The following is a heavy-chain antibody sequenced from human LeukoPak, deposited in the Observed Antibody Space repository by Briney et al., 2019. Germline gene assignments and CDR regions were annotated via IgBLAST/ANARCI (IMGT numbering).Heavy chain of an antibody. CDR2: IYSGGST. D-gene: IGHD3-10*01. CDR1: GFSVSSNY. Sequence: GGSLRLSCEASGFSVSSNYMTWVRQAPGKGLEWVSVIYSGGSTYYADSVKGRFIISRDNSKNTLYLQMNSLRIEDTAVYYCARDSSMLRGPLVIYYFDFWGQGTLVTVSS. J-gene: IGHJ4*02. V-gene: IGHV3-53*01. CDR3: ARDSSMLRGPLVIYYFDF.